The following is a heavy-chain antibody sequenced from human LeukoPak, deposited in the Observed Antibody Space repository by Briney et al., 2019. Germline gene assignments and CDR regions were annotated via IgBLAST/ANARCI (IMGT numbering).Heavy chain of an antibody. CDR2: IYTSGGT. D-gene: IGHD3-22*01. CDR1: GGSISSYY. J-gene: IGHJ4*02. V-gene: IGHV4-4*07. CDR3: ASNYYDSSGYYPEFDY. Sequence: SETLSLTCTVSGGSISSYYWSWIRQPAGKGLEWIGRIYTSGGTNYNPSLKSRVTMSVDTSKNQFSLKLSSVTAADTAVYYCASNYYDSSGYYPEFDYWGQGTLVTVSS.